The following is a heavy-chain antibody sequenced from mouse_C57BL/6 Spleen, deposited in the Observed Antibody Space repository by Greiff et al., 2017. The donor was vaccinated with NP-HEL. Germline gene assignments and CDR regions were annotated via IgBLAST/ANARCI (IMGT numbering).Heavy chain of an antibody. J-gene: IGHJ3*01. CDR3: AREGHSNSLFAY. Sequence: EVKLMESGPGLVKPSQSLSLTCSVTGYSITSGYYWNWIRQFPGNKLEWMGYISYDGSNNYNPSLKNRISITRDTSKNQFFLKLNSVTTEDTATYYCAREGHSNSLFAYWGQGTLVTVSA. CDR1: GYSITSGYY. CDR2: ISYDGSN. V-gene: IGHV3-6*01. D-gene: IGHD2-5*01.